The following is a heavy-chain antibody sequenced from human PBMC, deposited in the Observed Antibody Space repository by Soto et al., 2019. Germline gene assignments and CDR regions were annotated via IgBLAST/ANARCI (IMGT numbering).Heavy chain of an antibody. CDR2: ISGSGGST. J-gene: IGHJ3*02. CDR3: AKYSGYDYFLIRRDAFDI. CDR1: GFTFSSYA. Sequence: GGSLRLSCAASGFTFSSYAMSWVRQAPGKGLEWVSAISGSGGSTYYADSVKGRFTISRDNSKNTLYLQMNSLRAEDTAVYYCAKYSGYDYFLIRRDAFDIWGQGTMVTVSS. V-gene: IGHV3-23*01. D-gene: IGHD5-12*01.